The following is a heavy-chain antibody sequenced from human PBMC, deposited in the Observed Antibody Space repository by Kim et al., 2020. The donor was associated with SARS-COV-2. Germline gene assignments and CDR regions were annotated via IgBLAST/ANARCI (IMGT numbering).Heavy chain of an antibody. D-gene: IGHD3-16*02. J-gene: IGHJ4*02. V-gene: IGHV3-53*01. CDR2: T. Sequence: TYYTDSVKGRFTISRDTSKNTLDLQMDSLRADDTALYYCASSFRKYYFDYWGQGILVTVSS. CDR3: ASSFRKYYFDY.